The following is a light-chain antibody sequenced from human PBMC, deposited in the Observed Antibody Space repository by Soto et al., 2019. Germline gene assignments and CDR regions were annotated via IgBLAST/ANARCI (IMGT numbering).Light chain of an antibody. CDR1: QAIDNW. Sequence: DIQVTQSPSTLSASVGDRVTITCRASQAIDNWLAWYQQKPGKAPKLLIFDASNFESGVPSRFSGSGSGTEFTLTISSLQPDDFATYYCQEYENLPTVGQGTRLEIK. CDR2: DAS. V-gene: IGKV1-5*01. J-gene: IGKJ5*01. CDR3: QEYENLPT.